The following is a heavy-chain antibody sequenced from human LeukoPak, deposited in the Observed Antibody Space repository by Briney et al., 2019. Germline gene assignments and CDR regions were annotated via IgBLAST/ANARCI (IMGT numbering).Heavy chain of an antibody. CDR2: IYHSVTT. J-gene: IGHJ4*02. V-gene: IGHV4-38-2*02. D-gene: IGHD2-21*02. CDR1: GYSISSGYF. CDR3: ARAYCVGDCSVLHIYFDN. Sequence: SETLSLTCTVSGYSISSGYFWGWMRQPPGKGLEWIGSIYHSVTTHYNPSLKSRVTISLDTSKNQFSLKLSSVTAADTAVYYCARAYCVGDCSVLHIYFDNWGQGTLVTVSS.